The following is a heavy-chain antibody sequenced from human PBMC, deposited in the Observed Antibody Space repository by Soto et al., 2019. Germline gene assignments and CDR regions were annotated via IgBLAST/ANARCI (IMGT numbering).Heavy chain of an antibody. CDR1: GGSISGSSTYY. CDR3: ARGLTGTMMKISCFDP. Sequence: PSATLSLTCTVSGGSISGSSTYYWGWIRQSPGKGLEYIGIVYYSGITYYNPSLKSRVTISVDTSKNQFSLDLSSVTAADTAVYYCARGLTGTMMKISCFDPWGQGTLVTVSS. J-gene: IGHJ5*02. D-gene: IGHD1-7*01. V-gene: IGHV4-39*01. CDR2: VYYSGIT.